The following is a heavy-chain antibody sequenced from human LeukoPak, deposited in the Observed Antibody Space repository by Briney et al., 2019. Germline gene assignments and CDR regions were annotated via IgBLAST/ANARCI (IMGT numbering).Heavy chain of an antibody. CDR1: GFTFSTSW. D-gene: IGHD2-21*01. CDR2: IKPDGSDK. J-gene: IGHJ4*02. CDR3: AREGDGSRYYFDY. Sequence: GGSLRLSCVASGFTFSTSWMTWVRQAPGKGLEWVGNIKPDGSDKYYLDSVKGRFTISRDNARNSLDLHMSSLGAEDTAVYYCAREGDGSRYYFDYWGQGILVTVSS. V-gene: IGHV3-7*01.